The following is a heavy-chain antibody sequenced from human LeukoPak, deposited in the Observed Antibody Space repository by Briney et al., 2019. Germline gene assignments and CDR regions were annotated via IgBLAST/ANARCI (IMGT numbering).Heavy chain of an antibody. J-gene: IGHJ5*02. Sequence: ASVKVSCNAAGYTFTSYDINWGRQATGQGREWRGWMNPNSGKKDYAQKFKGRATMTRNTSISTAYMELSSLRSEETAVYYCARGDIVVVPAAIGKEINNWFDRWGQGTLVTVSS. CDR2: MNPNSGKK. D-gene: IGHD2-2*01. CDR1: GYTFTSYD. CDR3: ARGDIVVVPAAIGKEINNWFDR. V-gene: IGHV1-8*01.